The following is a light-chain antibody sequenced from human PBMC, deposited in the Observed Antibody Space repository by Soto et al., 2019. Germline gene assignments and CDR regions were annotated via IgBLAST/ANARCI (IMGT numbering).Light chain of an antibody. CDR2: DVS. CDR3: SSYTGSSTPYV. Sequence: QSALTQPASVSGSPGQSITISCTGTSSDIGSYNYVSWYQQHPGKAPKLMIYDVSNRPSGVSNRFSGSKSGNTASLTISGLQAEDEADYYCSSYTGSSTPYVFGAGTKLTVI. V-gene: IGLV2-14*01. CDR1: SSDIGSYNY. J-gene: IGLJ1*01.